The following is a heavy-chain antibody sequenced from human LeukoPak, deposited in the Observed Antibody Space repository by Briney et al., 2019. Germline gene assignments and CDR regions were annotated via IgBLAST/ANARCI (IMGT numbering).Heavy chain of an antibody. CDR2: IYTSGST. J-gene: IGHJ6*03. Sequence: SETLSLTCTVSGGSISSSSYYWAWIRQPPGKGLEWIGRIYTSGSTNYNPSLKSRVTISVDTSKNQFSLKLSSMTAADTAVYYCARVYRGYYYYYMDVWGKGTTVTISS. D-gene: IGHD4-11*01. CDR1: GGSISSSSYY. CDR3: ARVYRGYYYYYMDV. V-gene: IGHV4-39*07.